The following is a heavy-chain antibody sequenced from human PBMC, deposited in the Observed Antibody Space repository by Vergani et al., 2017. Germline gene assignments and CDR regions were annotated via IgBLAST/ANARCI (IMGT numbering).Heavy chain of an antibody. CDR3: ARLVSNEFQE. V-gene: IGHV4-61*10. D-gene: IGHD4-11*01. CDR2: IHYSGRA. CDR1: GGPVSRGINS. Sequence: QVQLQESGPGLVKPWETLSLTCTVPGGPVSRGINSWRWIRQPAGKGLEWIGYIHYSGRATCNPSLKSRVTISVDTSKNQFSLNLSSVTAADTAVYYCARLVSNEFQEWGLGTLVTVSS. J-gene: IGHJ4*02.